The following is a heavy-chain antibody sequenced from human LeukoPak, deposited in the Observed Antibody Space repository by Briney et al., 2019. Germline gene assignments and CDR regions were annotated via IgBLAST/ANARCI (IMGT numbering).Heavy chain of an antibody. V-gene: IGHV1-2*02. CDR3: ARDLLLVATITSYYYYGMDV. CDR1: GYTFTGYY. D-gene: IGHD5-12*01. CDR2: INPNSGGT. J-gene: IGHJ6*02. Sequence: GASVKVSCKASGYTFTGYYMHWVRQAPGQGLEWMGWINPNSGGTNYAQKFQGRVTMTRDTSISTAYMELSRLRSDDTAVYYCARDLLLVATITSYYYYGMDVWGQGTTVTVSS.